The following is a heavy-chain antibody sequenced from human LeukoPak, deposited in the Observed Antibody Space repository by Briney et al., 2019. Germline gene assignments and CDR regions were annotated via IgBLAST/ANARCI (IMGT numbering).Heavy chain of an antibody. J-gene: IGHJ4*02. Sequence: GGSLRLSCAASRFTFSSYAMHWVRQAPGKGLEWVAVVPNDGSNKFYADSVKGRFTISRDNSQNTLFLQMNSLRAEDTAVYYCARDGAAAAAPEDYWGQGTLVTVSS. CDR3: ARDGAAAAAPEDY. V-gene: IGHV3-30-3*01. CDR2: VPNDGSNK. CDR1: RFTFSSYA. D-gene: IGHD6-25*01.